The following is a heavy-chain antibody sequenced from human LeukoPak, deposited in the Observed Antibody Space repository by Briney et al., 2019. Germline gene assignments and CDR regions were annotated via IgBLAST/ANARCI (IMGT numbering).Heavy chain of an antibody. CDR3: TTDITYYYDSSGPG. J-gene: IGHJ4*02. CDR2: IKSKTDGGTT. Sequence: GGSLRLSCAASGFTFSNTWMSWVRQAPGKGLEWVGRIKSKTDGGTTDYAAPVKGRFTISRDDSKNTLYLQMNSLKTDDTAVYYCTTDITYYYDSSGPGRGQGTLVTVSS. CDR1: GFTFSNTW. V-gene: IGHV3-15*01. D-gene: IGHD3-22*01.